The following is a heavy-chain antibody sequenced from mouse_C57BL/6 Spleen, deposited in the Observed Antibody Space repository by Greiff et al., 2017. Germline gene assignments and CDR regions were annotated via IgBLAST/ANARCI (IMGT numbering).Heavy chain of an antibody. D-gene: IGHD2-5*01. CDR3: TRRSNYYAMGY. Sequence: VQLQQSGAELVRPGASVTLSCKASGYTFTDYEMHWVKPTPVHGLEWIGAIDPETGGTAYNQKVKGKAILTADKSSSTAYMERRSRTSEDSAVYYCTRRSNYYAMGYWGQGTSGTGSS. J-gene: IGHJ4*01. V-gene: IGHV1-15*01. CDR2: IDPETGGT. CDR1: GYTFTDYE.